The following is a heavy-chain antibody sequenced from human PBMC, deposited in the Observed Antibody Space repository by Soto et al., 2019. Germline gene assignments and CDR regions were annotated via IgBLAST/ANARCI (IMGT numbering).Heavy chain of an antibody. CDR1: GGSVSGNY. CDR3: ARHGRGGSGWYDF. D-gene: IGHD6-19*01. CDR2: VYSTGTI. Sequence: QVQLQESGPGLVKPSETLSLTCSVSGGSVSGNYWSWIRQPPGKGLEWIAYVYSTGTINYNPSLQRRVAMSVDTSKNQFSLRLNSVTAADTAVYYCARHGRGGSGWYDFWGQGTLVTVSS. V-gene: IGHV4-59*08. J-gene: IGHJ4*02.